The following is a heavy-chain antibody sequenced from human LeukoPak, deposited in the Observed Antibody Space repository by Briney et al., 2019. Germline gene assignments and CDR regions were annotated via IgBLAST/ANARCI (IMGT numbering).Heavy chain of an antibody. Sequence: SVKVSCKASGGTFSSYAISWVRQAPGQGLEWMGGIIPIFGTANYAQKFQGRVTITADESTSTAYMELSSLRSEDTAVYYCARDQFGEFQGDNWFDPWGQGTLVTVSS. CDR3: ARDQFGEFQGDNWFDP. CDR2: IIPIFGTA. J-gene: IGHJ5*02. V-gene: IGHV1-69*13. CDR1: GGTFSSYA. D-gene: IGHD3-10*01.